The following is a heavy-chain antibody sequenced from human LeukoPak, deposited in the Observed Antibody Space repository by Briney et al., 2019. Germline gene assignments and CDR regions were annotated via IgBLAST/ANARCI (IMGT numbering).Heavy chain of an antibody. J-gene: IGHJ3*02. V-gene: IGHV4-34*01. Sequence: SETLSLTCAVYGGSFRGYYWSWIRQPPGKGLEWIGEINHSGSTNYNPSLKSRVTISVDTSKNQFSLKLSSVTAADTAVYYCASWGHYYGSTDAFDIWGQGTMVTVSS. D-gene: IGHD3-10*01. CDR2: INHSGST. CDR3: ASWGHYYGSTDAFDI. CDR1: GGSFRGYY.